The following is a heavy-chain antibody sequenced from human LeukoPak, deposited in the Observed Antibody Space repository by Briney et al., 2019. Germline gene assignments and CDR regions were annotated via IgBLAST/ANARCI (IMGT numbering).Heavy chain of an antibody. CDR2: IIPIFGTA. J-gene: IGHJ4*02. V-gene: IGHV1-69*13. CDR3: ARARGLYYGSGSYPFDY. CDR1: GGTFSSYA. Sequence: GASVKVSCKASGGTFSSYAISWVRQAPGQGLEWMGGIIPIFGTANYAQKFQGRVTITADESTSTAYMELSSLRSEDTAVYYCARARGLYYGSGSYPFDYWGQGTLVTVSS. D-gene: IGHD3-10*01.